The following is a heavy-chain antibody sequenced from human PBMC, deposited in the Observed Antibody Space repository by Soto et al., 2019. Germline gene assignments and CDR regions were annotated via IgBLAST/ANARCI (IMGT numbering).Heavy chain of an antibody. D-gene: IGHD6-13*01. CDR2: ISGSGGST. CDR1: GFTFSSYA. V-gene: IGHV3-23*01. J-gene: IGHJ5*02. Sequence: PGGSLRLSCAASGFTFSSYAMSWVRQAPGKGLEWVSAISGSGGSTYYADSVKGRFTISRDNSKNTLYLQMNSLRAEDTAVYYCAKTRSSSWYGLGPNWFDPWGQGTLVTVSS. CDR3: AKTRSSSWYGLGPNWFDP.